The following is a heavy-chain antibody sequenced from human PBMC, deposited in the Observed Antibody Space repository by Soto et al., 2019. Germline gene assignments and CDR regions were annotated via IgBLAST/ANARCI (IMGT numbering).Heavy chain of an antibody. CDR3: ARGDWTDDYGEKYFDY. CDR1: GGSISSYY. V-gene: IGHV4-59*01. J-gene: IGHJ4*02. CDR2: IYYSGST. Sequence: SETLSLTCTVSGGSISSYYWSWIRQPPGKGLEWIGYIYYSGSTNYNPSLKSRVTISVDTSKNQFSLKLSSVTAADTAVYYCARGDWTDDYGEKYFDYWGQGTLVTVSS. D-gene: IGHD4-17*01.